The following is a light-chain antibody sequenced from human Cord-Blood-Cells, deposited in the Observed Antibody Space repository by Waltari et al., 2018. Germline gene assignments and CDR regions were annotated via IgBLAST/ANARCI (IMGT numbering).Light chain of an antibody. CDR3: QQSYSTPLT. Sequence: DIQMTQSPSSLSASVGDRVTITCRASQSISRYLNWDQQKPGKAPNLLIYAASSLQSGVPSRFSGSGSGTDFTLTISSLQPEDFATYYCQQSYSTPLTFGGGTKVEIK. CDR2: AAS. V-gene: IGKV1-39*01. CDR1: QSISRY. J-gene: IGKJ4*01.